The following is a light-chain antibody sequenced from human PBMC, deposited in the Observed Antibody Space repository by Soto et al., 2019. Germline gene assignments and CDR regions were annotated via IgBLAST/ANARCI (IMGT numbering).Light chain of an antibody. CDR3: NSYTSSSTPYV. CDR1: SSDVGGYNY. CDR2: DVS. Sequence: QSVLTQPASVSGSPGQSITISCTGTSSDVGGYNYVSWYQQHPGKAPKLMIYDVSNRPSGVSNRFSGSKSGNTASLTISGLQAEDEADYYCNSYTSSSTPYVFGTGTKV. J-gene: IGLJ1*01. V-gene: IGLV2-14*01.